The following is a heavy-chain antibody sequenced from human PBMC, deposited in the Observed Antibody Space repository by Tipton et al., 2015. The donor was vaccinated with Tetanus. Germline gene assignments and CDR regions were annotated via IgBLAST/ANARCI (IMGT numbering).Heavy chain of an antibody. Sequence: VKPSETLSLTCTVSGDSISSNYWSWIRQPAGKGPEWIGRIYINGRNNYNPSLKSRVTMSIDTSKNQFSLHVSSVTAADTAVYYCARDQGGGRVVRLNGFDPWGQGALVTVSS. CDR3: ARDQGGGRVVRLNGFDP. D-gene: IGHD6-6*01. V-gene: IGHV4-4*07. CDR2: IYINGRN. CDR1: GDSISSNY. J-gene: IGHJ5*02.